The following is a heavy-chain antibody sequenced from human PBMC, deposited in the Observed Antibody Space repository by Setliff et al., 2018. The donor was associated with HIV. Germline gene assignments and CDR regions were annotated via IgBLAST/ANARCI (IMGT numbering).Heavy chain of an antibody. CDR3: AREGSGFLDY. Sequence: SETLSLTCAVSGGSISSSNWWSWVRQPPGKGLEWIGEIYHGGSTNYNPSLKSRVTISVDTSKNQFSLKLSSVTAADTAVYYCAREGSGFLDYWGQGTLVTVSS. D-gene: IGHD6-19*01. CDR1: GGSISSSNW. CDR2: IYHGGST. J-gene: IGHJ4*02. V-gene: IGHV4-4*02.